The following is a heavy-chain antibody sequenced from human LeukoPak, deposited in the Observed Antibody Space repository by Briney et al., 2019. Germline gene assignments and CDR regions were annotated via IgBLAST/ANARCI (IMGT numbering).Heavy chain of an antibody. V-gene: IGHV3-48*01. CDR3: ARANWNEGGYFDY. Sequence: GGSLRLSCAASGSTFSSYSMNWVCQAPGKGLEWVSYISSSSSTIYYADSVKGRFTISRDNAKNSLYLQMNSLRAEDTAVYYCARANWNEGGYFDYWGQGTLVTVSS. CDR1: GSTFSSYS. J-gene: IGHJ4*02. CDR2: ISSSSSTI. D-gene: IGHD1-20*01.